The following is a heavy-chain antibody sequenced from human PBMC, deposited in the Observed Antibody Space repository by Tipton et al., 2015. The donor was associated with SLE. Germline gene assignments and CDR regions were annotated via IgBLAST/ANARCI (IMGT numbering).Heavy chain of an antibody. Sequence: SLTCTVSGGSISSSSYYWGWIRQPPGKGLEWIGSIYYSGSTYYNPSLKSRVTISVDTSKNQFSLKLSSVTAADTAVYYCARDWGSYTDSDAFDIWGQGTMVTVSS. V-gene: IGHV4-39*07. CDR1: GGSISSSSYY. CDR3: ARDWGSYTDSDAFDI. CDR2: IYYSGST. J-gene: IGHJ3*02. D-gene: IGHD3-16*01.